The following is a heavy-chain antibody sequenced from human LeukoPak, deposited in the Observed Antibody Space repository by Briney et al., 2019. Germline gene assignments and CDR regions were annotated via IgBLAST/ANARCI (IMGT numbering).Heavy chain of an antibody. CDR3: ARDYYDILTGSDDAFDI. J-gene: IGHJ3*02. Sequence: AGSLRLSCAASGFTFSFFGMHWVRHAPGKGLEWISYISSSGSTIYYAASVKGRFTISRDNAKNSLYLQMNSLRAEDTAVYYCARDYYDILTGSDDAFDIWGQGTMVTVSS. D-gene: IGHD3-9*01. CDR2: ISSSGSTI. CDR1: GFTFSFFG. V-gene: IGHV3-48*04.